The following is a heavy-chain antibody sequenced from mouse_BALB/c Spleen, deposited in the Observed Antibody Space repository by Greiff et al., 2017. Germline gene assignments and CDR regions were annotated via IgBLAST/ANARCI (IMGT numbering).Heavy chain of an antibody. V-gene: IGHV3-2*02. CDR1: GYSITSDYA. CDR2: ISYSGST. CDR3: ARRPIYDGYYEAMDY. J-gene: IGHJ4*01. Sequence: VQLKESGPGLVKPSQSLSLTCTVTGYSITSDYAWNWIRQFPGNKLEWMGYISYSGSTSYNPSLKSRISITRDTSKNQFFLQLNSVTTEDTATYYCARRPIYDGYYEAMDYWGQGTSVTVSS. D-gene: IGHD2-3*01.